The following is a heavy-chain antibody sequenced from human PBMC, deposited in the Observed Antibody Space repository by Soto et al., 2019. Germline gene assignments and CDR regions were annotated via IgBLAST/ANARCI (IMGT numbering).Heavy chain of an antibody. D-gene: IGHD3-3*01. J-gene: IGHJ4*02. CDR3: ARGGVSTRTFDY. CDR1: GYXFAGYL. V-gene: IGHV5-51*01. CDR2: IYPSYSDT. Sequence: EXLKISCKSSGYXFAGYLLAWVRHMPGKGLELMGIIYPSYSDTRYRPSFQGQVTISADKSISSAYLQWSSIRASDTAMYYCARGGVSTRTFDYWGQGTPVTVSS.